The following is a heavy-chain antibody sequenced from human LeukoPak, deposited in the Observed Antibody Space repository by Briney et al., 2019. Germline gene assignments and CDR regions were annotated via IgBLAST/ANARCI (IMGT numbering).Heavy chain of an antibody. J-gene: IGHJ4*02. CDR1: GFTFSSYS. Sequence: GGSLRLSCAASGFTFSSYSMNWVRQAPGKGLEWVSYISSSSSTIYYADSVKGRFTISRDNAKNSLYLQMNSLRAEDTAVYYCAKSGSSSSLDYWGQGTLVTVSS. CDR2: ISSSSSTI. D-gene: IGHD1-14*01. V-gene: IGHV3-48*01. CDR3: AKSGSSSSLDY.